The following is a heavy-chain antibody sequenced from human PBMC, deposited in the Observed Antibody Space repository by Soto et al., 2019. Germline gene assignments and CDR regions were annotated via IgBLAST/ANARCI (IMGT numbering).Heavy chain of an antibody. Sequence: SETLSLTCTVSGASITFGGYSWSWIRQTPGKGLEWIGYIYYRGSTNYNPSLESRVTISLDTSENQFSLKVFSVTAADTAVYYCASVKNWNDFDYWGQGTLVTVSS. V-gene: IGHV4-61*08. CDR3: ASVKNWNDFDY. J-gene: IGHJ4*02. CDR1: GASITFGGYS. D-gene: IGHD1-1*01. CDR2: IYYRGST.